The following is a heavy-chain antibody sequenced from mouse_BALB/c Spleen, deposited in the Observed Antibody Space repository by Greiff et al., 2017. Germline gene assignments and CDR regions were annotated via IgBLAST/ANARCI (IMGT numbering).Heavy chain of an antibody. J-gene: IGHJ2*01. CDR2: IDPENGDT. CDR3: NGHFSLLRLPDY. CDR1: GFNIKDYY. V-gene: IGHV14-4*02. D-gene: IGHD1-2*01. Sequence: VQLQQSGAELVRSGASVKLSCTASGFNIKDYYMHWVKQRPEQGLEWIGWIDPENGDTEYAPKFQGKATMTADTSSNTAYLQLSSLTSEDTAVYYCNGHFSLLRLPDYWGQGTTLTVSS.